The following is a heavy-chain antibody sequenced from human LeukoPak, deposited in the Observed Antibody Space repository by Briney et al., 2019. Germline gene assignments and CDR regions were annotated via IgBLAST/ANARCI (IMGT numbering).Heavy chain of an antibody. D-gene: IGHD2-2*01. Sequence: PSQTLSLTCTVSGGSINSGGYYWSWIRQHPGKGLEWIGYIFCSGTTYYNPSLKSRLTISVDTSKNQFSLKLSSVSAADTAVYYCARVKWDIVVVPAATFFDSWGQGTLVTVSS. CDR3: ARVKWDIVVVPAATFFDS. J-gene: IGHJ4*02. CDR2: IFCSGTT. V-gene: IGHV4-31*03. CDR1: GGSINSGGYY.